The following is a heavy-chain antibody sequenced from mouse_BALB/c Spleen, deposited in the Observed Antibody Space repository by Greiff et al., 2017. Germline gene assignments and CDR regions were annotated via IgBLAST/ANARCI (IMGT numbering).Heavy chain of an antibody. CDR1: GYTFTSYW. CDR2: IDPSNSET. CDR3: ARRVNYYGSSYFDY. V-gene: IGHV1S127*01. Sequence: VKLVESGPELVRPGASVKMSCKASGYTFTSYWMHWVKQRPGQGLEWIGMIDPSNSETRLNQKFKDKATLNVDKSSNTAYMQLSSLTSEDSAVYYCARRVNYYGSSYFDYWGQGTTLTVSS. J-gene: IGHJ2*01. D-gene: IGHD1-1*01.